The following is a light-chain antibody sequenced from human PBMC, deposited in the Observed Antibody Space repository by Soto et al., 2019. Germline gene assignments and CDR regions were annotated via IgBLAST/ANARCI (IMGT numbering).Light chain of an antibody. CDR2: NAS. J-gene: IGKJ1*01. Sequence: GLTPSPGTLSLSPVERATLSCRASQSLSSSYLAWYQQKPGQPPKLLIYNASKRATDIPDRFSGSGSGTDFTLTISRLEPEDFAVYYCQRYDSSSRTFGQGTKVDIK. CDR1: QSLSSSY. CDR3: QRYDSSSRT. V-gene: IGKV3-20*01.